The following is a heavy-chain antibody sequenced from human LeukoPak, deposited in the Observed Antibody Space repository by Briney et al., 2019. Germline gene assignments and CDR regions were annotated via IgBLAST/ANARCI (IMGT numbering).Heavy chain of an antibody. D-gene: IGHD3-3*01. Sequence: GASVKVSCKASGYTFTSYGISWVRQAPGQGLEWMGWISAYNGNTNYAQKLQGRVTMTTDTSTSTAYMELRGLRSDDTAVYYCARENGITIFGVAYNWFDPWGQGTLVTVSS. CDR2: ISAYNGNT. J-gene: IGHJ5*02. V-gene: IGHV1-18*01. CDR1: GYTFTSYG. CDR3: ARENGITIFGVAYNWFDP.